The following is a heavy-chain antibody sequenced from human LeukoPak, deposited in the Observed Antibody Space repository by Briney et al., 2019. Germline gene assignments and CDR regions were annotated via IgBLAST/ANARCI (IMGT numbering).Heavy chain of an antibody. CDR2: ISSSGSYI. CDR3: TSNYGSGSSDGY. V-gene: IGHV3-21*01. Sequence: GGSLRLSCAASGFTFSTYNMYWVRPTPGKGLEWVSSISSSGSYIYYADSVKGRFTISRDNAKNSLYLQMTSLRAEDTAVYYCTSNYGSGSSDGYWGQGTLVTVSS. CDR1: GFTFSTYN. D-gene: IGHD3-10*01. J-gene: IGHJ4*02.